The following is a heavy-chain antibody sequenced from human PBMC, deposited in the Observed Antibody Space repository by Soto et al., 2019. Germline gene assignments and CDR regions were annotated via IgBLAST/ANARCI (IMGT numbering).Heavy chain of an antibody. J-gene: IGHJ4*02. CDR2: ISYDGSNK. Sequence: HWVRQAPGKGLEWVAVISYDGSNKYYADSVKGRFTISRDNSKNTLYLQMNSLRAEDTAVYYCAKDYPFDSSGYFGLVDYWGQGTLVTVSS. V-gene: IGHV3-30*18. D-gene: IGHD3-22*01. CDR3: AKDYPFDSSGYFGLVDY.